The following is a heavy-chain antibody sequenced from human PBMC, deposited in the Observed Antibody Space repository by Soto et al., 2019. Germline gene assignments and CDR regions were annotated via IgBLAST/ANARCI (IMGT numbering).Heavy chain of an antibody. Sequence: SETLSLTCTVSGGSISSSSYYWGWIRQPPGKGLEWIGSIYYSGSTYYNPSLKSRVTISVDTSKNQFSLKLSSVTAADTAVYYCARRLTYCSSTSCQTYFDYWGQGTLVTVSS. J-gene: IGHJ4*02. D-gene: IGHD2-2*01. CDR3: ARRLTYCSSTSCQTYFDY. CDR1: GGSISSSSYY. V-gene: IGHV4-39*01. CDR2: IYYSGST.